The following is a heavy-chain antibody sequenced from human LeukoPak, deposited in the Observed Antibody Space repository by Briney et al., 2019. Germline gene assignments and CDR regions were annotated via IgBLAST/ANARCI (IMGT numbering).Heavy chain of an antibody. CDR1: GGSFSGYY. Sequence: SETLSLTCAVYGGSFSGYYWSWIRQPPGKGLEWIGYIYYSGSTNYNPSLKSRVTISVDTFKNQFSLKLSSVTAADTAVYYCAREPHSGSYQSYWYFDLWGRGTLVTVSS. CDR3: AREPHSGSYQSYWYFDL. D-gene: IGHD1-26*01. CDR2: IYYSGST. J-gene: IGHJ2*01. V-gene: IGHV4-59*01.